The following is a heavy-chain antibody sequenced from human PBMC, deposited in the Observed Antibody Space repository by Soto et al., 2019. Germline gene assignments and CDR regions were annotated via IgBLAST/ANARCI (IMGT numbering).Heavy chain of an antibody. J-gene: IGHJ4*02. D-gene: IGHD2-2*01. Sequence: QVRLVESGGGVVQPGRSLRLSCAASGFTFSSYGMHWVRQAPGKGLEWVAVISYDGSNKYYADSVKGRFTISRDNSKNTLYLQMNSLRAEDTAVYYCAKDRERYQLPGGYYFDYWGQGTLVTVSS. CDR3: AKDRERYQLPGGYYFDY. CDR1: GFTFSSYG. CDR2: ISYDGSNK. V-gene: IGHV3-30*18.